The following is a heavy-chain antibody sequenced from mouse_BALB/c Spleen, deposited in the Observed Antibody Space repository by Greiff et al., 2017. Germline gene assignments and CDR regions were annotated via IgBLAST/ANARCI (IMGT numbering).Heavy chain of an antibody. J-gene: IGHJ3*01. CDR3: ARRGYDGAWFAY. CDR2: ISDGGSYT. Sequence: DVQLVESGGGLVKPGGSLKLSCAASGFTFSDYYMYWVRQTPEKRLEWVATISDGGSYTYYPDSVKGRFTISRDNAKNNLYLQMSSLKSEDTAMYYCARRGYDGAWFAYWGQGTLVTVSA. V-gene: IGHV5-4*02. CDR1: GFTFSDYY. D-gene: IGHD2-14*01.